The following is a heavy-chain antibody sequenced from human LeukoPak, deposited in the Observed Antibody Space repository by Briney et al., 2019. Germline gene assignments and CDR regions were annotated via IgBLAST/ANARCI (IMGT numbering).Heavy chain of an antibody. CDR1: GYTFTSYA. CDR2: INAGNGNT. CDR3: ARVRYYYGSGSYYPGGAFDP. Sequence: ASVKVSCKASGYTFTSYAMHWVRQAPGQRLEWMGWINAGNGNTKYSQKFQGRVTITRDTSASTAYMELSSLRSEGTAVYYCARVRYYYGSGSYYPGGAFDPWGQGTLVTVSS. J-gene: IGHJ5*02. V-gene: IGHV1-3*01. D-gene: IGHD3-10*01.